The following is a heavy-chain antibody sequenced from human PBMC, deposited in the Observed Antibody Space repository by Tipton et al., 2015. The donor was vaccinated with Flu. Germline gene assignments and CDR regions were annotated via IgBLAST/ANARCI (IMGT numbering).Heavy chain of an antibody. Sequence: TLSLTCAVYGGSFSAYYWSWIRQPPGKGLEWIGEISHSGTTNYNPSLESRVTMSVDTSKNQVSLRLTSVTAADTAVYYCARMEWTVTTPRYFDLWGRGSLVTVSS. CDR2: ISHSGTT. V-gene: IGHV4-34*01. CDR3: ARMEWTVTTPRYFDL. D-gene: IGHD4-17*01. J-gene: IGHJ2*01. CDR1: GGSFSAYY.